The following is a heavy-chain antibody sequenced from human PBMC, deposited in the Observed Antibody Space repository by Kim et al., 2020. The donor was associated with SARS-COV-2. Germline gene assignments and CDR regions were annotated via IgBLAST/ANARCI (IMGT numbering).Heavy chain of an antibody. CDR1: GFTVSSYV. CDR3: GRLDFGDDY. Sequence: GGSLRLSCAASGFTVSSYVMSWVRQTPGKGLEWVSFIYPDGYPYYADSVKGRFTISRDTSESTLYLQMNSLRADDTAVYYCGRLDFGDDYWGQGTLVTISS. V-gene: IGHV3-53*01. D-gene: IGHD4-17*01. CDR2: IYPDGYP. J-gene: IGHJ4*02.